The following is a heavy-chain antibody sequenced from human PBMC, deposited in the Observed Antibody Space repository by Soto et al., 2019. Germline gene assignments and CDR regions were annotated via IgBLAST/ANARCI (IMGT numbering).Heavy chain of an antibody. Sequence: EVQLVESGGGLVQPGGSLRLSCAASGFTFSSYSMNWVRQAPGKGLEWVSYISSSSSTIYYADSVKGRFTISRDNAKNSLYLQMHSLRAEDTAVYYCASRPSITMVRGVIAYYYYMDVWGKGTTVTVSS. CDR1: GFTFSSYS. D-gene: IGHD3-10*01. CDR3: ASRPSITMVRGVIAYYYYMDV. V-gene: IGHV3-48*01. CDR2: ISSSSSTI. J-gene: IGHJ6*03.